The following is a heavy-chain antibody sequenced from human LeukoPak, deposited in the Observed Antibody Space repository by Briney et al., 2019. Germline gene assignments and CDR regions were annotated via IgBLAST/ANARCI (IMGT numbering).Heavy chain of an antibody. CDR2: ISSSGSTI. CDR1: GFTFSSYE. D-gene: IGHD2-2*01. V-gene: IGHV3-48*03. Sequence: GGSLRLSCAASGFTFSSYEMNWVRQAPGKGLEWVSYISSSGSTIYYADSVKGRFTISGDNAKNSLYLQMNNLRAEDTAVYYCARALSTYQLGEYSYYYGMDVWGQGTTVTVSS. CDR3: ARALSTYQLGEYSYYYGMDV. J-gene: IGHJ6*02.